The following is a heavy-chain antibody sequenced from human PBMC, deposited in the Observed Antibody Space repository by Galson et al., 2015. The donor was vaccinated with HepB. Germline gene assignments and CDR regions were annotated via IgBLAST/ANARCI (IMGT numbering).Heavy chain of an antibody. CDR1: GFTFNSYG. V-gene: IGHV1-18*01. CDR3: ARGYCSRTSCYRD. D-gene: IGHD2-2*01. Sequence: SLRLSCRASGFTFNSYGMSWVRPAPGQGLEWLGGIRASHGSTCYEQTLQGRVTMTTDKSTSTGYMELRSLGSDDTAVYYCARGYCSRTSCYRDWGQGTLVTVSS. CDR2: IRASHGST. J-gene: IGHJ4*02.